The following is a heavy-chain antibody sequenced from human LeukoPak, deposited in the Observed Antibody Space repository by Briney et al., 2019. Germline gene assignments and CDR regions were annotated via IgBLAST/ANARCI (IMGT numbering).Heavy chain of an antibody. CDR3: TRPLRGSGSYSFDH. J-gene: IGHJ4*02. CDR1: GYTFGDYG. CDR2: IRRKVDGATT. V-gene: IGHV3-49*04. Sequence: GGSLRLSCTVSGYTFGDYGLAWVRQAPGKSLEWVGFIRRKVDGATTEYAASVKGRFTISRDDSKRIACLQMNSLRTEDTAVYYCTRPLRGSGSYSFDHWGRGTRVTVSS. D-gene: IGHD3-10*01.